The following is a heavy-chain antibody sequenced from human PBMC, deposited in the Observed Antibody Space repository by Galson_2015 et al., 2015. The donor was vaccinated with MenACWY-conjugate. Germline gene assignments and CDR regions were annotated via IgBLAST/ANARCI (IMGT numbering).Heavy chain of an antibody. Sequence: SLRLSCAASGFTFSLYAMHWVRRVPGKGLEWVSVITFDGNYKDFLDPVKGRFTISRDNSNNTLYLEMNSLRPEDTAVYYCARGWGHTAMGYGLKPGAFDFWGQGTMVSVSS. CDR2: ITFDGNYK. V-gene: IGHV3-30*03. CDR3: ARGWGHTAMGYGLKPGAFDF. CDR1: GFTFSLYA. J-gene: IGHJ3*01. D-gene: IGHD5-18*01.